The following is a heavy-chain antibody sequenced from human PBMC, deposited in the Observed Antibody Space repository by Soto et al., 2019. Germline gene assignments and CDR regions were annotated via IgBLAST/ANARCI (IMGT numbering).Heavy chain of an antibody. V-gene: IGHV4-34*01. J-gene: IGHJ4*02. CDR2: INHSGST. D-gene: IGHD3-10*01. CDR1: GGSFSGYY. Sequence: PSETLSLTCAVYGGSFSGYYWSWIRQPPGKGLEWIGEINHSGSTNYNPSLKSRVTISVDTSKNQFSLKLSSVTAADTAVYYCARDTMVRGWVYWGQGTLVTVSS. CDR3: ARDTMVRGWVY.